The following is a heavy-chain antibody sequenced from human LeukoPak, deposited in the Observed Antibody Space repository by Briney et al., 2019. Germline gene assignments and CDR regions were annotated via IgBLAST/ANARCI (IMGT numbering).Heavy chain of an antibody. V-gene: IGHV4-59*08. CDR2: IYYSGNT. CDR3: ARGHDYFDY. CDR1: GGSISSYY. Sequence: SETLSLTCTVSGGSISSYYWSWIRQPPGKGLEWIWYIYYSGNTYYNPSLQSRVTISVDTSKNQFSLNLSSVTAADTAVFYCARGHDYFDYWGQGTLVTVS. J-gene: IGHJ4*02.